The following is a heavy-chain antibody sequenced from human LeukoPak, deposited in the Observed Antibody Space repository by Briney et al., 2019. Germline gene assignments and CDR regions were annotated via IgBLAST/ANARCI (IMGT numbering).Heavy chain of an antibody. J-gene: IGHJ5*02. CDR1: GFTFSSYA. CDR3: ARDSEGVKFDP. D-gene: IGHD3-10*01. V-gene: IGHV3-30-3*01. CDR2: ISYDGSNK. Sequence: GGSLRLSCAASGFTFSSYAMHWVRQAPGKGLEWVAVISYDGSNKYYADSVKGRFTISRDNSKNTLYLQMNSLRAEDTAVYYCARDSEGVKFDPWGQGTLVTVSS.